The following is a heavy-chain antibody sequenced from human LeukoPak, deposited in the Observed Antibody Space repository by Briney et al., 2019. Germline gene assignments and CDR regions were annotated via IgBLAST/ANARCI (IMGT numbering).Heavy chain of an antibody. V-gene: IGHV3-23*01. CDR3: AKCHDFWSAYSNDAFDV. CDR2: ISGSGGST. J-gene: IGHJ3*01. D-gene: IGHD3-3*01. Sequence: PGGSPRLSCAVSGFTFSSYAMSWVRQAPGKGLEWVSVISGSGGSTYYADSVKGRFTISRDNSKNTLYLEMNSLRAEDTAVYYCAKCHDFWSAYSNDAFDVWGQGTMVTVSS. CDR1: GFTFSSYA.